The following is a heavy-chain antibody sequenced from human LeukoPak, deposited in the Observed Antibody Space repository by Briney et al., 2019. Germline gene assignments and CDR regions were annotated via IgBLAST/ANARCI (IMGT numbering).Heavy chain of an antibody. CDR2: INPSGGST. Sequence: ASVKVSCKASKYTFNLYGLNWVRQAPGQGLEWMGIINPSGGSTSYAQKFQGRVTMTRDMSTSTVYMELSSLRSEDTAVYYCARETDRYDYWGQGTLVTVSS. V-gene: IGHV1-46*02. CDR1: KYTFNLYG. J-gene: IGHJ4*02. CDR3: ARETDRYDY. D-gene: IGHD2-15*01.